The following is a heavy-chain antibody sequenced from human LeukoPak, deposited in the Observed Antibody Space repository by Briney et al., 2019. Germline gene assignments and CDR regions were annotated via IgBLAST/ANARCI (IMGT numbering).Heavy chain of an antibody. CDR1: GGSFSGYY. Sequence: SETLPLTCAVYGGSFSGYYWSWIRQPPGKGLEWIGEINHSGSTNYNPSLKSRVTISVDTSKNQFSLKLSSVTAADTAVYYCARVGPLVEGILEESHWYFDLWGRGTLVTVSS. J-gene: IGHJ2*01. CDR2: INHSGST. CDR3: ARVGPLVEGILEESHWYFDL. D-gene: IGHD5-18*01. V-gene: IGHV4-34*01.